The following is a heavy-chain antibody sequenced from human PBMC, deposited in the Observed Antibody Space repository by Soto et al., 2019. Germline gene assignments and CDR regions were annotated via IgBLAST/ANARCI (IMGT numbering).Heavy chain of an antibody. J-gene: IGHJ4*02. CDR3: VKGEYYYDGSAYYPFDY. CDR2: INSDGSRT. V-gene: IGHV3-74*01. D-gene: IGHD3-22*01. Sequence: GGSLRLSCAASGFTFSNNWMHWVRQAPGKGPVWVSRINSDGSRTHYADSVKGRFTISRDNSKNTAYLQMSSLRPEDTAVYYCVKGEYYYDGSAYYPFDYWGQGRMVTVSS. CDR1: GFTFSNNW.